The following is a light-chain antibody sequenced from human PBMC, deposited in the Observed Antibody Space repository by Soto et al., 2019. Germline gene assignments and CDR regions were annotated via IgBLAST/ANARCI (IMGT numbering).Light chain of an antibody. CDR3: LSYATGSTWV. CDR2: DLN. V-gene: IGLV2-14*01. CDR1: SNDVGAYNY. Sequence: QSALTQPASVSGSPGQSVTISCTGTSNDVGAYNYVSWYQHHPGKAPKLMIYDLNNRPSGISDRFSGSKSVNTASLTISGLQAEDVADYYCLSYATGSTWVFGGGTKVTVL. J-gene: IGLJ3*02.